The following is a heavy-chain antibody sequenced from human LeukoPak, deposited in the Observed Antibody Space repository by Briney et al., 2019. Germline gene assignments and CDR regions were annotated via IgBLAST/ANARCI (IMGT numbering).Heavy chain of an antibody. J-gene: IGHJ4*02. V-gene: IGHV3-23*01. CDR1: GFTFSSYA. Sequence: GGSLRLSCAASGFTFSSYAMSWVRQAPGKGLEWVSAISGSGGSTYYADSVKGRFTISRDNSKNTLYLQMNSPRAEDTAVYYCAKVMMEDTSYGPHGYWGQGTLVTVSS. CDR3: AKVMMEDTSYGPHGY. CDR2: ISGSGGST. D-gene: IGHD2/OR15-2a*01.